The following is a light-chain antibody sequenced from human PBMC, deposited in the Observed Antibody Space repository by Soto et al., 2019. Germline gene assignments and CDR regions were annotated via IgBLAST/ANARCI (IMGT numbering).Light chain of an antibody. CDR1: SGHSTYA. CDR3: QTWGTGIEVI. CDR2: LNSDGSH. V-gene: IGLV4-69*01. Sequence: QPVLTQSPSASASLGASVKLTCTLSSGHSTYAIAWHQQQPEKGPRYLMKLNSDGSHSKGDGIPGRFSGSSSGAERYLTISSLQSEDEADYYCQTWGTGIEVIFGGGTKLTVL. J-gene: IGLJ2*01.